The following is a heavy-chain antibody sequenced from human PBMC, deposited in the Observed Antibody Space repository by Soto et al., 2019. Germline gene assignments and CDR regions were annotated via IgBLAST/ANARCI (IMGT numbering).Heavy chain of an antibody. J-gene: IGHJ6*02. CDR2: IHIRSSNI. V-gene: IGHV3-48*03. Sequence: HPGGILRLRFVAPVILSRSYQMFWVLLAPGNGLEWISYIHIRSSNISYVDSVQGRFTISRVSGKNTIYLQMDSLRGEERAVYYCARNGSTGTTNYRYSTEGWSQGTTVTVS. CDR3: ARNGSTGTTNYRYSTEG. CDR1: VILSRSYQ. D-gene: IGHD2-21*01.